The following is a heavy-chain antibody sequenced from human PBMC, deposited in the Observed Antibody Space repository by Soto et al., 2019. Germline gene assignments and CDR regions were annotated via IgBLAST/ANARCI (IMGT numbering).Heavy chain of an antibody. V-gene: IGHV1-69*01. D-gene: IGHD5-12*01. CDR2: IIPIFGTA. CDR3: ARGGYSGYDLLGVPDY. J-gene: IGHJ4*02. Sequence: QVQLVQSGAEVKKPGSSVKVSCKASGGTFSSYAISWVRQAPGQGLEWMGGIIPIFGTANYAQKFQGRVPITADESTSPAYMELSSLRSEATAVYYWARGGYSGYDLLGVPDYWGQGTLVTVAA. CDR1: GGTFSSYA.